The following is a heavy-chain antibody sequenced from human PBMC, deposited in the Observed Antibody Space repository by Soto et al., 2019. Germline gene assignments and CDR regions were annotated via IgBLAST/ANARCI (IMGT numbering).Heavy chain of an antibody. Sequence: SETLSLTCTVSGGSISSYYWSWIRQPPGKGLEWIGYIYYSGSTNYNPSLKSRVTISVDTSKNQFSLKLSSVTAADTAVYYCARGALNTMWPSWAQGTLVTVS. CDR2: IYYSGST. V-gene: IGHV4-59*01. CDR1: GGSISSYY. J-gene: IGHJ5*02. CDR3: ARGALNTMWPS. D-gene: IGHD3-10*02.